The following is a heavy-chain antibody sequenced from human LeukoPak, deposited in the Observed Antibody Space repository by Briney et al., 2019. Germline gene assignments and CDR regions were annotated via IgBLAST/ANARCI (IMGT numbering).Heavy chain of an antibody. J-gene: IGHJ4*02. CDR2: ISGSGGST. V-gene: IGHV3-23*01. CDR3: AKDRGIAARTEGVVGY. CDR1: GFTFSSYA. D-gene: IGHD6-6*01. Sequence: GGSLRLSCAASGFTFSSYAMSWVRQAPGKGLEWVSAISGSGGSTYYADSVKGRFTISRDNSKNTPYLQMNSLRADDTAVYYCAKDRGIAARTEGVVGYWGQGTLVTVSS.